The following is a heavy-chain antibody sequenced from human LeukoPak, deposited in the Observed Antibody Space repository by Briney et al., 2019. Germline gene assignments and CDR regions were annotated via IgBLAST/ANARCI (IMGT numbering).Heavy chain of an antibody. D-gene: IGHD3-10*01. Sequence: SETLSLTCAVSGASVSSSTYSWSWIRQPPGKGLEWIAYIYYSGSTTYNRSLKSRVTISLDTSKNQFSLKLSSVTAAVTAVYYCASDYGSGSYRFDYWGQGTLVTVSS. CDR2: IYYSGST. V-gene: IGHV4-61*01. J-gene: IGHJ4*02. CDR3: ASDYGSGSYRFDY. CDR1: GASVSSSTYS.